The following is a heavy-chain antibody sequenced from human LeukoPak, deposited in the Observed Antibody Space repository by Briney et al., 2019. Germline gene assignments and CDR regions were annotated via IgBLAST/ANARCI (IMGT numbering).Heavy chain of an antibody. J-gene: IGHJ6*04. Sequence: ASVKVSSKASGYTFTSYGMSWVRQAPGQGPEWMGWISAYNGKTNYAQKLLGRVTMTTDTSTSTAYMELSSLRSDDTAVYYCARDSPYGDYEAYYGMDVWGKGTTVTVSS. CDR2: ISAYNGKT. V-gene: IGHV1-18*04. CDR3: ARDSPYGDYEAYYGMDV. CDR1: GYTFTSYG. D-gene: IGHD4-17*01.